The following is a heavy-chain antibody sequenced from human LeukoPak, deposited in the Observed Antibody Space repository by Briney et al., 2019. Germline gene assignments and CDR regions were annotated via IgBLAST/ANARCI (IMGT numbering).Heavy chain of an antibody. V-gene: IGHV3-23*01. D-gene: IGHD3-10*01. Sequence: GGTLRLSCAASGFTFSSHGMSWVRQAPGKGLEWVSSISGSGDYTYYADSVKGRFTISRDNSKNTLYLQMNSLRAEDTAVYYCAKVTYGSGTYGAFDSWGQGTLVTVSS. J-gene: IGHJ4*02. CDR1: GFTFSSHG. CDR2: ISGSGDYT. CDR3: AKVTYGSGTYGAFDS.